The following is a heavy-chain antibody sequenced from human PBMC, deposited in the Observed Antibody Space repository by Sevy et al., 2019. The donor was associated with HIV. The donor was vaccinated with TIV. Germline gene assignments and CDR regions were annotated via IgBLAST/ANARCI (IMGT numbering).Heavy chain of an antibody. CDR3: VRAMGAAGSY. J-gene: IGHJ4*02. D-gene: IGHD6-13*01. Sequence: GGSLRLSCEASGFTFSSYWMSWVRQAPGKGLEWVANIKEDGSVKYYVESVKGRFTISRDNAKNSVYLQMNSLRAEDAALYYCVRAMGAAGSYWGLGTLVTVSS. CDR2: IKEDGSVK. V-gene: IGHV3-7*01. CDR1: GFTFSSYW.